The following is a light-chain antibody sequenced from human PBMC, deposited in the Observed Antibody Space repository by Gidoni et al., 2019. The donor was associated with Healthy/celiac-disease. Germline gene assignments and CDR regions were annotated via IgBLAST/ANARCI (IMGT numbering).Light chain of an antibody. Sequence: QSALTQPASESGSPGQSNTISCTGTSSDVGSYNLVSWYQQHPGKAPKLMIYECSKRPSGVSNRFSGSKSGNTASLTISGLQAEDEADYYCCSYAGSSTYVFGTGTKVTVL. CDR3: CSYAGSSTYV. CDR1: SSDVGSYNL. CDR2: ECS. V-gene: IGLV2-23*01. J-gene: IGLJ1*01.